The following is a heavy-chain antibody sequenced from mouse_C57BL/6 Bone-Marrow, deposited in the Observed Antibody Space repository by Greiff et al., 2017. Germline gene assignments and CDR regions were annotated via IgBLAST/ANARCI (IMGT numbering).Heavy chain of an antibody. CDR3: AREGSYAMDY. J-gene: IGHJ4*01. CDR1: GYAFSSSW. CDR2: IYPGDGDT. Sequence: VQLKESGPELVKPGASVKISCKASGYAFSSSWMNWVKQRPGKGLEWIGRIYPGDGDTNYNGKFKGKATLTADKSSSTAYMQLSSLTSEDSAVYFGAREGSYAMDYWGQGTSVTVSS. V-gene: IGHV1-82*01.